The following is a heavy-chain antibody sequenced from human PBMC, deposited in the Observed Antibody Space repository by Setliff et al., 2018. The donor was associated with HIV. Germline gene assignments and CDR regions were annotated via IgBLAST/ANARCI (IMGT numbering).Heavy chain of an antibody. J-gene: IGHJ4*02. D-gene: IGHD3-3*01. CDR2: IYTSGST. CDR3: ARGVNFDY. Sequence: PSETLSLTCTVSDGSISSYYWSWIRQPPGKGLEWIGYIYTSGSTNYNPSLTSRVTISVDTSRNQFSLKLTSVTAADTAIYYCARGVNFDYWGQGTQVTVSS. V-gene: IGHV4-59*01. CDR1: DGSISSYY.